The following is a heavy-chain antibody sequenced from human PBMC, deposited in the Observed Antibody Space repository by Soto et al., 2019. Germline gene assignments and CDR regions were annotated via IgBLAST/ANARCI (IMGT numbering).Heavy chain of an antibody. J-gene: IGHJ1*01. D-gene: IGHD2-21*01. V-gene: IGHV3-48*01. Sequence: EVQLVESGGGLVQPGGSLRLSCAASGFTFSTYSMNWVRQAPGKGLEWVSYISSSSSTIYYTESVKGRFTISRANAKNSLYLQMNSLRAEDTAVDYCARDWGGGARSGYFQYWGQGTLVTVCS. CDR2: ISSSSSTI. CDR1: GFTFSTYS. CDR3: ARDWGGGARSGYFQY.